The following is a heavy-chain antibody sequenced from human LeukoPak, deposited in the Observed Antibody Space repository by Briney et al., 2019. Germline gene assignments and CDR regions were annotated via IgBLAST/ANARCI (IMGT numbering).Heavy chain of an antibody. CDR2: ISSSGSTI. CDR1: GFTFSSYE. J-gene: IGHJ6*03. Sequence: GGSLRLSCAASGFTFSSYEMNWVRQAPGKGQEWVSYISSSGSTIYYADSVKGRFTISRDNAKKSLHLQMNSLRAEDTAVYYCARNTYYYYMDVWGKGTTVTISS. CDR3: ARNTYYYYMDV. V-gene: IGHV3-48*03.